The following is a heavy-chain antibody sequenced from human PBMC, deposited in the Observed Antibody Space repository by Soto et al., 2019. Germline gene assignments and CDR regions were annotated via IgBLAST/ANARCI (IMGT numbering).Heavy chain of an antibody. CDR2: ANPFTPGGGSI. D-gene: IGHD2-2*01. CDR3: VRTERECRTTGCSYYFDS. CDR1: GYTFANYY. Sequence: QVQLVQSGAEVRKPGASVKVSCKTSGYTFANYYIHWVRQAPEQGLEWMGAANPFTPGGGSINYAHKCQGRPSMTIDTSTSTVYMELSSLRSDDTAVYFCVRTERECRTTGCSYYFDSWGQGALVTVSS. V-gene: IGHV1-46*03. J-gene: IGHJ4*02.